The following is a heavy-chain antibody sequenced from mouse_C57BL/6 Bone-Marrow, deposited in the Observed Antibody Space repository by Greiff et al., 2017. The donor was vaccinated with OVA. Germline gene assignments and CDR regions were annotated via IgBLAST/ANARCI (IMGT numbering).Heavy chain of an antibody. Sequence: EVQLQESGPGMVKPSQSLSLTCTVTGYSITSGYDWHWIRHFPGNKLEWMGYISYSGSTNYNPSLKSRISITHDTSKNHFFLKLNSVTTEDTATYYCARDGSSYGFAYWGQGTLVTVSA. CDR1: GYSITSGYD. J-gene: IGHJ3*01. V-gene: IGHV3-1*01. CDR2: ISYSGST. D-gene: IGHD1-1*01. CDR3: ARDGSSYGFAY.